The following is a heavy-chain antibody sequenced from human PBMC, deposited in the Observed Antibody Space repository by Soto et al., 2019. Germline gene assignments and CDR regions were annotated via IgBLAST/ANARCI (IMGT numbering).Heavy chain of an antibody. J-gene: IGHJ6*02. CDR3: ARGVATSPRSAMDV. CDR1: GYSFTRYW. D-gene: IGHD5-12*01. Sequence: PGESLKISCKASGYSFTRYWIGWVRQMPGKGLEWMGIIYPGDSDTRYSPSFRGQVTISADKSINTAYVQWSSLKASDTAMYYCARGVATSPRSAMDVWGQGTTVTVSS. CDR2: IYPGDSDT. V-gene: IGHV5-51*01.